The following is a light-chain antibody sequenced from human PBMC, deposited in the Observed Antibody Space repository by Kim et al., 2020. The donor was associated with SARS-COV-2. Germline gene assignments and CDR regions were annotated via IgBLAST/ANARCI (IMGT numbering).Light chain of an antibody. CDR2: EAS. CDR3: QHYDSYPYT. V-gene: IGKV1-5*01. J-gene: IGKJ2*01. Sequence: SACVGDRVTITCRASQSINKWLAWYQQKPGKAPKLLIYEASTLKSGVPSRFSGSGSKTEFTLTISSLQPDDFASYYCQHYDSYPYTFGQGTKLEI. CDR1: QSINKW.